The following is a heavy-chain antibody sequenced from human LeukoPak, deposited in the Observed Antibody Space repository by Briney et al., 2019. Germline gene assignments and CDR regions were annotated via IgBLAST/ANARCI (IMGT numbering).Heavy chain of an antibody. V-gene: IGHV1-2*02. Sequence: ASVKVSCKASGYTFTGYYKHWVRQAPGQGLEWMGWINPNSGGTNYAQKFQGRVTMTRDTSISTAYMELSRLRSDDTAVYYCAGSLDFWSGYGMDVWGQGTTVTVSS. D-gene: IGHD3-3*01. CDR2: INPNSGGT. CDR1: GYTFTGYY. J-gene: IGHJ6*02. CDR3: AGSLDFWSGYGMDV.